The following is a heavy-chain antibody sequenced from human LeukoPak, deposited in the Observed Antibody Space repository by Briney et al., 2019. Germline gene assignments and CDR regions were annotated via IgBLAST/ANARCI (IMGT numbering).Heavy chain of an antibody. CDR3: ASQIPYYYDSSGYNFQH. CDR2: IYYSGST. D-gene: IGHD3-22*01. V-gene: IGHV4-59*01. Sequence: SETLSLTCTVSGGSISSYYWSWIRQPPGKGLEWVGCIYYSGSTNYNPSLKSQVTISGDTSKNQFSLKLSSVTAADTAVYYCASQIPYYYDSSGYNFQHWGQGTLVTVSS. CDR1: GGSISSYY. J-gene: IGHJ1*01.